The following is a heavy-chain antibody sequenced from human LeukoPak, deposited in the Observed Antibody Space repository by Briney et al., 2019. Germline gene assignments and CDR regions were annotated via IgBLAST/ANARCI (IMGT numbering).Heavy chain of an antibody. J-gene: IGHJ4*02. CDR3: AANGGPFDF. CDR2: IWYDGSIK. Sequence: PGGSLRLSCAASGFTFSSYGMHWVRQAPGKGLEWVAVIWYDGSIKYYADSVKGRLTISRDNSQNTLYLQMNSLRAEDTAVYYCAANGGPFDFWGQGTLVTVSA. D-gene: IGHD4-23*01. CDR1: GFTFSSYG. V-gene: IGHV3-33*01.